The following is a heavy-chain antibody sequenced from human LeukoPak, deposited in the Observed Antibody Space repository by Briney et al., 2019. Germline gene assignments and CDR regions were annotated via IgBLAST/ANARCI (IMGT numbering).Heavy chain of an antibody. J-gene: IGHJ4*02. V-gene: IGHV3-21*01. CDR3: ARDLAGGSGSYDY. D-gene: IGHD3-10*01. Sequence: PGGSLRLSCAASGFTFSSYSMNWVRQAPGKGLEWVSSISSSSSYIYYADSVKGRFTISRDNAKNSLYLQMNSLRAEDTAVYYCARDLAGGSGSYDYWGQGTLVTVSS. CDR1: GFTFSSYS. CDR2: ISSSSSYI.